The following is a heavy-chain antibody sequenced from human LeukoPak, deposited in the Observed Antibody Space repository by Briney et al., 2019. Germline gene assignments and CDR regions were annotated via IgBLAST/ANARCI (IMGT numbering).Heavy chain of an antibody. CDR2: INNDGSEA. CDR3: ARGLRGPDY. CDR1: GFTFSSYW. J-gene: IGHJ4*02. D-gene: IGHD3-10*01. V-gene: IGHV3-74*01. Sequence: AESLRLSCAASGFTFSSYWMHWVRQVPGKGLEWVSRINNDGSEATYADSVKGRFTVSRDNAKNTLYVEMNSLRADDTAVYYCARGLRGPDYWGQGTLVTVSS.